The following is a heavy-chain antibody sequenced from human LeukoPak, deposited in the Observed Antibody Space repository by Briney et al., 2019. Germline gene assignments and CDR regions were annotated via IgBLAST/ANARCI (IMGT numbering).Heavy chain of an antibody. Sequence: GGSLRLSCAASGFTFSAYAMHWVRQAPGQGLEWMGWISAYNGSTNYAQKLQGRVTMTTDTSTSTAYMELRSLRSDDTAVYYCARDITIGYCSSTSCYKGLDYWGQGTLVTVSS. J-gene: IGHJ4*02. D-gene: IGHD2-2*02. V-gene: IGHV1-18*01. CDR1: GFTFSAYA. CDR3: ARDITIGYCSSTSCYKGLDY. CDR2: ISAYNGST.